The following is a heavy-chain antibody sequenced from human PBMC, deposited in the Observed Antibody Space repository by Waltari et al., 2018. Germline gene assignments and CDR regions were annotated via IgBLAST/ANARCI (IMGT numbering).Heavy chain of an antibody. J-gene: IGHJ4*02. CDR1: GFTFSCVG. CDR2: IKQDGSEK. V-gene: IGHV3-7*01. Sequence: EVQLVGSGGGLVPPGGSLRRPCAASGFTFSCVGSSWVRQAPGKWLEWVANIKQDGSEKYYVDSVKGRFTISRDNAKNSLYLQMNSLRAEDTAVYYCARMTWLVHDYWGQGTLVTVSS. D-gene: IGHD6-19*01. CDR3: ARMTWLVHDY.